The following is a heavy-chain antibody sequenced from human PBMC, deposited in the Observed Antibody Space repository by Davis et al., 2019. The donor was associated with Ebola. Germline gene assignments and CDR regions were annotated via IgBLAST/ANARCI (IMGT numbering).Heavy chain of an antibody. J-gene: IGHJ6*03. V-gene: IGHV4-34*01. CDR2: INHSGST. Sequence: PSETLSLTCAVYGGSFSGYYWSWIRQPPGKGLEWIGEINHSGSTNYNPSLKSRVTISVDTSKNQFSLKLSSVTAADTAVYYCARVASRIVVVPAAMYYYYYYMDVWGKGTTVTVSS. CDR3: ARVASRIVVVPAAMYYYYYYMDV. CDR1: GGSFSGYY. D-gene: IGHD2-2*01.